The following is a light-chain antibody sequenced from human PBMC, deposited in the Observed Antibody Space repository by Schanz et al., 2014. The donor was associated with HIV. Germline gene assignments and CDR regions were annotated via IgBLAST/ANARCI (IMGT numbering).Light chain of an antibody. Sequence: QSALTQPASESGSLGQSITISCTGTSSDVGAYDYVSWYQQYPGKAPKLVIYDVANRPSGVSNRFSGSKSDNTASLTISGLRAEDEGDYYCCSYSRVGTPHYVFGTGTKLTVL. V-gene: IGLV2-14*03. J-gene: IGLJ1*01. CDR2: DVA. CDR1: SSDVGAYDY. CDR3: CSYSRVGTPHYV.